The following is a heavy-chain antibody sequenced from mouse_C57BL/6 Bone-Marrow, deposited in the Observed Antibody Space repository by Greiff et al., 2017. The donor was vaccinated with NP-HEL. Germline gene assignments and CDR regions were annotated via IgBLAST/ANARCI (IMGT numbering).Heavy chain of an antibody. CDR3: ARERLRRAWFAY. V-gene: IGHV1-69*01. CDR2: IDPSDSYT. D-gene: IGHD2-4*01. Sequence: QVQLQQSGAELVMPGASVKLSCKASGYTFTSYWMHWVKQRPGQGLEWIGEIDPSDSYTNYNQKFKGKSTLTVDKSSSTAYMQLSSLTSEDSAVYYCARERLRRAWFAYWGQGTLVTVSA. J-gene: IGHJ3*01. CDR1: GYTFTSYW.